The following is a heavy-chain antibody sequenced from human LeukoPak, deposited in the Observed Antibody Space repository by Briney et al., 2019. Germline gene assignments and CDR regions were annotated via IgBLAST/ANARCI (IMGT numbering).Heavy chain of an antibody. Sequence: GGSLRLSCAAYGFTFDDYAMHWVRQAPGKGLEWVSGISWNSGSIGYADSVKGRFTISRDNAKNSLYLQMNSLRAEDTALYYCAKDSSLSVAGLFDYWGQGTLVTVSS. CDR1: GFTFDDYA. CDR2: ISWNSGSI. D-gene: IGHD6-19*01. CDR3: AKDSSLSVAGLFDY. J-gene: IGHJ4*02. V-gene: IGHV3-9*01.